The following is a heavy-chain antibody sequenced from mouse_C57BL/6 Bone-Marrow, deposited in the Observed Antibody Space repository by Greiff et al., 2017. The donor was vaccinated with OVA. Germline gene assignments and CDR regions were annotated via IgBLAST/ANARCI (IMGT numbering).Heavy chain of an antibody. CDR3: TGTVVPYYYAMDY. J-gene: IGHJ4*01. CDR1: GFNIKDDY. CDR2: IDPENGDT. V-gene: IGHV14-4*01. Sequence: VQLQQSGAELVRPGASVKLSCTASGFNIKDDYMHWVKQRPEQGLEWIGWIDPENGDTEYDSKFQGKATITADTSSNTAYLQLSSLTSEDTSVYYCTGTVVPYYYAMDYWGQGTSVTVSS. D-gene: IGHD1-1*01.